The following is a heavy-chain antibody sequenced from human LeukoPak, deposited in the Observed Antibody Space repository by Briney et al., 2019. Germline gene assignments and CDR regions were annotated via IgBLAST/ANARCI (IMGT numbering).Heavy chain of an antibody. CDR2: IYYSGST. CDR3: ARDPSGSFFNWFDP. CDR1: GGSISYYY. V-gene: IGHV4-59*01. Sequence: SETLPLTCTVSGGSISYYYWSWIRQPPGKGLEWIGYIYYSGSTTYNPSLKSRVTISVDTSKNQFSLKLRSVTAADTAVYYCARDPSGSFFNWFDPWGQGTLVTVSS. J-gene: IGHJ5*02. D-gene: IGHD1-26*01.